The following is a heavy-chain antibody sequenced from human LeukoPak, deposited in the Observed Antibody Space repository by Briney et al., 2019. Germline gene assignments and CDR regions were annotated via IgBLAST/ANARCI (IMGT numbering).Heavy chain of an antibody. J-gene: IGHJ5*02. Sequence: SETLSLTCTVSGGSISSSSYYWGWIRQPPGKGLEWIGSIYYSGSTYYNPSLKSRVTISVDTSKNQFSLKLSSVTAADTAVYYCARKGPPLREDIVVVNWFDPWGQGTLVAVSS. V-gene: IGHV4-39*01. D-gene: IGHD2-2*01. CDR3: ARKGPPLREDIVVVNWFDP. CDR2: IYYSGST. CDR1: GGSISSSSYY.